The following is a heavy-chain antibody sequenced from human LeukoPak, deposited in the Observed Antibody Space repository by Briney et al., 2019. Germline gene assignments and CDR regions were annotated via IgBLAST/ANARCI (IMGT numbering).Heavy chain of an antibody. CDR2: ISSNGGST. Sequence: GGSLRLSCAASGFTFSTYAMHWVRQAPGKGLEYVSAISSNGGSTYYANSVKGRFTISRDNSKNTLYLQMGSLRAEDMAVYYCARSSLVAGANWFDPWGQGTLVTVSS. D-gene: IGHD6-19*01. CDR3: ARSSLVAGANWFDP. V-gene: IGHV3-64*01. CDR1: GFTFSTYA. J-gene: IGHJ5*02.